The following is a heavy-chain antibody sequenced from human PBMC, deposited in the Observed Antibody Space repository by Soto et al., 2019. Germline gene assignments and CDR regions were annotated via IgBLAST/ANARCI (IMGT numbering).Heavy chain of an antibody. Sequence: QITLKESGPTLVKPTQTLTLTCTFSGFSLSTSGVGVGWIRQPPGKALEWLALIYWDDDKRYSPSLRSRLTISKDPSKNPVVLTMTNMDPVDTATYFCAPQPYYGSWPYSFDYWGQGTLGTVSS. J-gene: IGHJ4*02. D-gene: IGHD3-10*01. V-gene: IGHV2-5*02. CDR2: IYWDDDK. CDR1: GFSLSTSGVG. CDR3: APQPYYGSWPYSFDY.